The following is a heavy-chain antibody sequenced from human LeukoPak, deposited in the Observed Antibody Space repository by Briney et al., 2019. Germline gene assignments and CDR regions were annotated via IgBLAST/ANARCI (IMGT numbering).Heavy chain of an antibody. J-gene: IGHJ3*02. CDR3: ARGPPYYDFWSGYPYAFDI. CDR2: MNPSSGNT. D-gene: IGHD3-3*01. Sequence: ASVKVSCKASGYTFTSYDINWVRQATGQGLEWMGWMNPSSGNTGYAQKFQGRVTITRNTSISTAYMELSSLRSEDTAVYYCARGPPYYDFWSGYPYAFDIWGQGTMVTVSS. CDR1: GYTFTSYD. V-gene: IGHV1-8*03.